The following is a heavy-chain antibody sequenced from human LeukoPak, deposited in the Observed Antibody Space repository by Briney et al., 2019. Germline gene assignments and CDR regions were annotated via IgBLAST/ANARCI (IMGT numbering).Heavy chain of an antibody. V-gene: IGHV1-69*13. D-gene: IGHD3-22*01. J-gene: IGHJ4*02. CDR2: IIPIFGTA. Sequence: GAPVKVSCKASGGTFSSYAISWVRQAPGQGLEWMVGIIPIFGTANYAQKFQGRVTITADESTSTAYMELSSLRSEDTAVYYCAKDSSGYYRLGYWGQGTLVTVSS. CDR3: AKDSSGYYRLGY. CDR1: GGTFSSYA.